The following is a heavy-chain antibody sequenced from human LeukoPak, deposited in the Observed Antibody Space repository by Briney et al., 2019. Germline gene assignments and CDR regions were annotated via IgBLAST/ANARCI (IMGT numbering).Heavy chain of an antibody. CDR3: AKITEGYSYGGYFDY. D-gene: IGHD5-18*01. CDR1: GFSFSSHA. V-gene: IGHV3-64*01. Sequence: SGGSLRLSCAASGFSFSSHAMSWVRQAPGKGLEYVSAISSNGGGTYYANSVKGRFTISRDNSKSTLYLQVGSLRVEDMGVYYCAKITEGYSYGGYFDYWGQGTLVTVSS. CDR2: ISSNGGGT. J-gene: IGHJ4*02.